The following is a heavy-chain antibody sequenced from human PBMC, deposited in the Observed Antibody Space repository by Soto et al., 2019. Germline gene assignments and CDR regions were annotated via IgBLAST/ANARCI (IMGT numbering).Heavy chain of an antibody. CDR1: GFSLSTNGVG. CDR2: IYWDDSK. D-gene: IGHD4-17*01. V-gene: IGHV2-5*02. CDR3: AKKGGGDYILGY. J-gene: IGHJ4*02. Sequence: QITLKEXGPTLVKPTQTLTLTCTFSGFSLSTNGVGVGWIRQPPGKALEWLALIYWDDSKEHSPSLRSRLTITKDTSRNQVVLTMTNMDPVDTATYYCAKKGGGDYILGYWGQGTLVTVSA.